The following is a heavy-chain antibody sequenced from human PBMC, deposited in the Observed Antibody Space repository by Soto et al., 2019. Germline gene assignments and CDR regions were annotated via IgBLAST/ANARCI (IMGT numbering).Heavy chain of an antibody. Sequence: GESLMISCKGSGYSFTSYWIGWLRQMPGKGLEWMGIIYPGDSDTRYSPSFQGQVTISADKSISTAYLQWSSLKASDTAIYYCARQSSDDSSGYRRYIWGQAIILTVS. CDR2: IYPGDSDT. V-gene: IGHV5-51*01. CDR1: GYSFTSYW. D-gene: IGHD3-22*01. CDR3: ARQSSDDSSGYRRYI. J-gene: IGHJ3*02.